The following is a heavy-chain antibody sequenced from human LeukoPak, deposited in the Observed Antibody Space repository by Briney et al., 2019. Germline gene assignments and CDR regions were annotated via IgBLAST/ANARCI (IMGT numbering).Heavy chain of an antibody. D-gene: IGHD3-10*01. CDR1: GSSISSGYY. Sequence: SETLSLTCAVSGSSISSGYYWGWIRQPPGKGLEWIGSIYHSGSTYYNPSLKSRVTISVDTSKNQFSLKLSSVTAADTAVYYCARVLWFGAYNFDYWGQGTLVTVSS. V-gene: IGHV4-38-2*01. J-gene: IGHJ4*02. CDR2: IYHSGST. CDR3: ARVLWFGAYNFDY.